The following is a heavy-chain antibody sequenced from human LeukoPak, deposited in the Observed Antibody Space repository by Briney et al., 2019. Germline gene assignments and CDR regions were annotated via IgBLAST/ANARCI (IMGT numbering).Heavy chain of an antibody. CDR3: ARGPPFGVVIIPVWFDY. J-gene: IGHJ4*02. D-gene: IGHD3-3*01. V-gene: IGHV3-48*02. CDR2: ISSSSSTI. CDR1: GFTFSSYS. Sequence: GGSLRLSCAASGFTFSSYSMNWVRQAPGKGLEWVSYISSSSSTIYYADSVKGRFTISRDNAKNSLYLQMNSLRDEDTAVYYCARGPPFGVVIIPVWFDYWGQGTLVTVSS.